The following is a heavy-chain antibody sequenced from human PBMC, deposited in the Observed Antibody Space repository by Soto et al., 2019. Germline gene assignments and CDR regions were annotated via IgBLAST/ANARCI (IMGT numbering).Heavy chain of an antibody. CDR2: IKQDGSGK. V-gene: IGHV3-7*03. CDR3: AKDGGSDSYYFDF. CDR1: GFSFSDYW. J-gene: IGHJ4*02. D-gene: IGHD2-21*02. Sequence: GGSVRLTCAASGFSFSDYWMTWVRQAPGKGLEWVANIKQDGSGKFYEASVKGRFTISRDNAKNSLYLQLNGLRPDDTAVYYCAKDGGSDSYYFDFWGQGTLVTVSS.